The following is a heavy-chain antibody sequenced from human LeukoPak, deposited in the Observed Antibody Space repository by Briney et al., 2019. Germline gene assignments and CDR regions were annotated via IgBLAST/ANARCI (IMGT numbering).Heavy chain of an antibody. CDR1: GFTFSDYY. Sequence: PGGSLRLSCAASGFTFSDYYMSWIRQAPGKGLEWVSYISSSGSTIYYADSVKGRFTISRDNAKNSLYLQMNSLRAEDTAVYYCARDSLPGGDIVVVPAAMGLGNWGQGTLVTVSS. D-gene: IGHD2-2*01. V-gene: IGHV3-11*01. CDR3: ARDSLPGGDIVVVPAAMGLGN. CDR2: ISSSGSTI. J-gene: IGHJ4*02.